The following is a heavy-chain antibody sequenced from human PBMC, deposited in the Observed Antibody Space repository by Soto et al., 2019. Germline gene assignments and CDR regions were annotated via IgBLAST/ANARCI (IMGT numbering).Heavy chain of an antibody. CDR3: ARDHYGSGCYLRY. D-gene: IGHD3-10*01. Sequence: ASVKVSCKASGYSFTSHGISWVRQAPGQGLEWMGWVSGYNGNTNYEQKFQGRVSMTTDTSTSTVYMELRSLRSDDTAVYYCARDHYGSGCYLRYWGQATLVTVSS. CDR1: GYSFTSHG. V-gene: IGHV1-18*04. J-gene: IGHJ4*02. CDR2: VSGYNGNT.